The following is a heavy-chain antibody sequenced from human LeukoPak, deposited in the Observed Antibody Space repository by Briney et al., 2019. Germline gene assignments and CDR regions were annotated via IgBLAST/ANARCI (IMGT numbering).Heavy chain of an antibody. CDR1: GGSISSGDYY. Sequence: SQTLSLACTVSGGSISSGDYYWSWIRQPPGKGLEWIGYIYYSGSTYYNPSLKSRVTISVDTSKNQFSLKLSSLTAADTAVYYCASSYSTSAQKIDYWGQGTLVTVSS. J-gene: IGHJ4*02. V-gene: IGHV4-30-4*01. CDR2: IYYSGST. CDR3: ASSYSTSAQKIDY. D-gene: IGHD6-6*01.